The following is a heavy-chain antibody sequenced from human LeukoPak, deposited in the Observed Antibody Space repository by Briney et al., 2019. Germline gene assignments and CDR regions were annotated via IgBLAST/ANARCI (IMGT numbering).Heavy chain of an antibody. Sequence: ASVKVSCKASGYTFTSYYMHWVRQAPGQGLEWMGIINPSGGSTSYAQKFQGRVTMTRNMSTSTVYMELSSLRFEDTAVYYCARERYGGAIDYWGQGTLVTVSS. CDR2: INPSGGST. CDR3: ARERYGGAIDY. V-gene: IGHV1-46*01. J-gene: IGHJ4*02. D-gene: IGHD3-16*01. CDR1: GYTFTSYY.